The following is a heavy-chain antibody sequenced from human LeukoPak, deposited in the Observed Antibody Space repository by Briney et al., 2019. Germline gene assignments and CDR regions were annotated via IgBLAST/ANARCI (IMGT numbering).Heavy chain of an antibody. CDR2: IKKDGSEK. Sequence: GGSLRLSCAASGFTFSSYWMSWVRQAPGKGLEWVANIKKDGSEKYYVDSVKGRFTISRDNAKNSLYLQMNSLRAEDTAVYYCARVVTAMDRYFDLWGRGTLVTVSS. CDR3: ARVVTAMDRYFDL. CDR1: GFTFSSYW. J-gene: IGHJ2*01. D-gene: IGHD5-18*01. V-gene: IGHV3-7*01.